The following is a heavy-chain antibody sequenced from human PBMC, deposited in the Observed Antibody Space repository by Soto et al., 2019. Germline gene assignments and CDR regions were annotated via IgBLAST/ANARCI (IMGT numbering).Heavy chain of an antibody. CDR3: ARERGSYKYFDY. J-gene: IGHJ4*02. V-gene: IGHV1-18*01. D-gene: IGHD1-26*01. CDR1: GYTFASYG. CDR2: INTYNGNI. Sequence: QVQLVQSGAEVKKPGASVKVSCKVSGYTFASYGISWARQAPEQGLEWMGWINTYNGNINYAQKLQGRVTMTTDTSTSTAYMELRSLRSDDTALYYCARERGSYKYFDYWGQGTLVTVSS.